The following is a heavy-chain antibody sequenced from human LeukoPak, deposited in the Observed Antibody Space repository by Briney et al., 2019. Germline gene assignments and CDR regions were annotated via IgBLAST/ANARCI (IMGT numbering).Heavy chain of an antibody. J-gene: IGHJ5*02. Sequence: ASVKVACKVSGYTFTNHDISWVRQAPGQGLEWMGWISVYSGNTNYAQDFQGRVTLTTDTSTSTAYRELRSLRADDTAVYYCARHGRAVMNVWFDPWGQGTLVSVSS. V-gene: IGHV1-18*01. CDR1: GYTFTNHD. CDR2: ISVYSGNT. CDR3: ARHGRAVMNVWFDP. D-gene: IGHD1-26*01.